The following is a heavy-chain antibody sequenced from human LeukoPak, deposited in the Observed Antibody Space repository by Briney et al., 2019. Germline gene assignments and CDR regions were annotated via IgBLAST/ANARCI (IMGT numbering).Heavy chain of an antibody. Sequence: SQTLSLTCAISGDSVSSNSAAWNWIRQSPSRGLEWLGRTYYRSKWYNDYAVSVKSRITINPDTSKNQFSLQLNSVTPEDTAVYYCARGQRYSSSSFYYYYMDVWGKGTTVTVSS. CDR2: TYYRSKWYN. CDR1: GDSVSSNSAA. V-gene: IGHV6-1*01. J-gene: IGHJ6*03. CDR3: ARGQRYSSSSFYYYYMDV. D-gene: IGHD6-6*01.